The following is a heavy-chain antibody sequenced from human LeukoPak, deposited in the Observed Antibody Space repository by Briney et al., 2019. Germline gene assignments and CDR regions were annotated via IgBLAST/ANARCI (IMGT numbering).Heavy chain of an antibody. J-gene: IGHJ5*02. CDR1: GFTFSSYA. Sequence: GGPLRPSCAASGFTFSSYAMSWVRQAPGKGLEWVSAISGSGGSTYYADSVKGRFTISRDNSKNTLYLQMNSLRAEDTAVYYCAKDGRIAVAGTLGGDWFDPWGQGTLVTVSS. D-gene: IGHD6-19*01. CDR3: AKDGRIAVAGTLGGDWFDP. V-gene: IGHV3-23*01. CDR2: ISGSGGST.